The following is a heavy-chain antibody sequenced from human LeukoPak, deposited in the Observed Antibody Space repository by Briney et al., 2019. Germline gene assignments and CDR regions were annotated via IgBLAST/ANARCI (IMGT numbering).Heavy chain of an antibody. CDR3: ARVYAGGSYYDAFDI. CDR2: IYTSGST. CDR1: GGSISSYY. J-gene: IGHJ3*02. V-gene: IGHV4-4*07. D-gene: IGHD1-26*01. Sequence: PSETLSLTCTVSGGSISSYYWSWIRQPAGKGLEWIGRIYTSGSTNYNPSLKSRVTMSVDTSKNQFSLKLSSVTAADTAVYYCARVYAGGSYYDAFDIWGQGTMVTVSS.